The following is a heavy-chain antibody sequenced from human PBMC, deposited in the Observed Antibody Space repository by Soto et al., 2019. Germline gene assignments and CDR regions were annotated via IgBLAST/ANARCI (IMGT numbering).Heavy chain of an antibody. Sequence: ESGGGVVQPGRSLRLSCAASGFTFSSYGMHWVRQAPGKGLEWVAVIWYDGSNKYYADSVKGRFTISRDNSKNTLYLQMNSLRAEDTAVYYCARGLGGRGYYYYGMDVWGQGTTVTVSS. J-gene: IGHJ6*02. CDR2: IWYDGSNK. D-gene: IGHD5-12*01. CDR3: ARGLGGRGYYYYGMDV. CDR1: GFTFSSYG. V-gene: IGHV3-33*01.